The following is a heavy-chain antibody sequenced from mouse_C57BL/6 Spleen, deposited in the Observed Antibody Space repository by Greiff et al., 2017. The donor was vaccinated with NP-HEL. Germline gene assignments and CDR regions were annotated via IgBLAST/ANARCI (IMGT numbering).Heavy chain of an antibody. Sequence: EVQVVESGGDLVKPGGSLKLSCAASGFTFSSYGMSWVRQTPDKRLEWVATISSGGSYTYYPDSVKGRFTISRDNAKNTLYLQMSSLKSEDTAMYYCARHRIYYDYDDLAWFAYWGQGTLVTVSA. D-gene: IGHD2-4*01. CDR1: GFTFSSYG. CDR2: ISSGGSYT. J-gene: IGHJ3*01. CDR3: ARHRIYYDYDDLAWFAY. V-gene: IGHV5-6*01.